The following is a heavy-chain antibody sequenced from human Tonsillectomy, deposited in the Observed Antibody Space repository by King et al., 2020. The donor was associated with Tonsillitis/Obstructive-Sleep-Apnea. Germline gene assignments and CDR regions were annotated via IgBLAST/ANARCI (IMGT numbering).Heavy chain of an antibody. CDR3: ARAEGYYDSSAYWFDP. J-gene: IGHJ5*02. V-gene: IGHV1-18*01. CDR2: XXXXNGXR. Sequence: VQLVESGGEVRKPGASVKVSCKASGYTFNNYGISWVRQAPGQGLEWLGWXXXXNGXRNYAQKLQGRVTMTTDTSTTTAYMELRSLRSDDTAVYYCARAEGYYDSSAYWFDPWGQGTLVTVSS. CDR1: GYTFNNYG. D-gene: IGHD3-22*01.